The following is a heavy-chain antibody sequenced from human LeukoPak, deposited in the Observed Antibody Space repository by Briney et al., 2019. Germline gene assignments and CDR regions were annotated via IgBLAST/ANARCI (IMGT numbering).Heavy chain of an antibody. D-gene: IGHD5-18*01. CDR1: GFTFSSYS. V-gene: IGHV3-21*04. CDR2: ISSSSSYI. CDR3: AREPFDTAIHFDY. J-gene: IGHJ4*02. Sequence: GGSLRLSCAVSGFTFSSYSMNWVRQAPGKGLEWVSSISSSSSYIYYADSVKGRFTISRDNAKNSLYLQMNSLRAEDTAVYYCAREPFDTAIHFDYWGQGTLVTVSS.